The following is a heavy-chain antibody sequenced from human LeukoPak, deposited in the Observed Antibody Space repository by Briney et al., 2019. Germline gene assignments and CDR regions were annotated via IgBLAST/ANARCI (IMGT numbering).Heavy chain of an antibody. CDR3: ARDRDFPRDQLDY. J-gene: IGHJ4*02. CDR1: GFTFSNYA. V-gene: IGHV3-23*01. CDR2: ISKTGDAT. D-gene: IGHD2-21*02. Sequence: PGGSLRLSCAASGFTFSNYAMSWVRQAPGKGLEWVSAISKTGDATWYPDSVKGRFTISRDKSKNILYLQMNSLRAEDTALYYCARDRDFPRDQLDYWGQGTLVIVSS.